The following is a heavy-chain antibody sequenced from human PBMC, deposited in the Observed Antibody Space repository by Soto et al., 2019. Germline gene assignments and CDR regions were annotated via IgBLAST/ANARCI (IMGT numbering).Heavy chain of an antibody. CDR2: IYYSGST. J-gene: IGHJ3*02. CDR3: ARVWGCDFDI. V-gene: IGHV4-59*01. CDR1: GGSISSYY. D-gene: IGHD7-27*01. Sequence: SETLFLNCPVSGGSISSYYWSWIRQPPGKGLEWIGYIYYSGSTNYNPSLKSRVTMSVDTSKNQFSLKLSSVTAADTAVYYCARVWGCDFDIWGQGTMVT.